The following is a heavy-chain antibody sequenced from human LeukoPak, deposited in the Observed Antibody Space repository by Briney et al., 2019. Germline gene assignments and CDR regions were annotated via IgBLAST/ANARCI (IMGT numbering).Heavy chain of an antibody. D-gene: IGHD6-13*01. Sequence: ASVKVSCKASGGTFKNYAISWVRQAPGQGLEWMGWISAYNGNTNYAQKLQGRLTMTTDTSTSTSYMELRSLSSDDTAVYYCARRSISSWYDYFDYWGQGTLVTVSS. J-gene: IGHJ4*02. CDR2: ISAYNGNT. CDR1: GGTFKNYA. V-gene: IGHV1-18*01. CDR3: ARRSISSWYDYFDY.